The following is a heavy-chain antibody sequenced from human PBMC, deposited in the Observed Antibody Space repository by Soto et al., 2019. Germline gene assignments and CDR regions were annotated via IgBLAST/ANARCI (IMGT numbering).Heavy chain of an antibody. V-gene: IGHV1-18*01. Sequence: ASVKVSCKASGYTFTSYGISWVRQAPGQGLEWMGWISAYNGNTNYAQKLQGRVTMTTDTSTSTAYMELRSLRSDDTALYYCARGSLTMVRGSNFDYWGQGTLVTVSS. D-gene: IGHD3-10*01. J-gene: IGHJ4*02. CDR1: GYTFTSYG. CDR2: ISAYNGNT. CDR3: ARGSLTMVRGSNFDY.